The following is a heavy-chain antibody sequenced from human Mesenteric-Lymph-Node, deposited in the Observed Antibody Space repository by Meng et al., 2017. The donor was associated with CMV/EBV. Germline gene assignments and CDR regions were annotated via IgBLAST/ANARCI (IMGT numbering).Heavy chain of an antibody. V-gene: IGHV1-46*01. CDR2: INPSAGHT. Sequence: ASVKVSCKASGYTFSSYHVHWVRQARGQGLEWMEIINPSAGHTSYAQKFQGRVSMTRDTSTTTVYMELSSLRSDDTAVYYCARDSAGGTNWFDPWGQGTLVTVSS. D-gene: IGHD3-16*01. CDR3: ARDSAGGTNWFDP. CDR1: GYTFSSYH. J-gene: IGHJ5*02.